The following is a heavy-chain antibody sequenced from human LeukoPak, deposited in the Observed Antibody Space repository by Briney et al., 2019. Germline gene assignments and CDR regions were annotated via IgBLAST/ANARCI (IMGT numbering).Heavy chain of an antibody. CDR3: ARARTTRGFDY. Sequence: PGGSLRLSCAASGFSFNSYGIHWVRQAPGKGLEWVAFIWYDGSNKYYADSVKGRFTISRDNSKNTLYLQMNSLRAEDTAVYYCARARTTRGFDYWGQGTLVTVFS. CDR1: GFSFNSYG. J-gene: IGHJ4*02. CDR2: IWYDGSNK. V-gene: IGHV3-33*01. D-gene: IGHD4-17*01.